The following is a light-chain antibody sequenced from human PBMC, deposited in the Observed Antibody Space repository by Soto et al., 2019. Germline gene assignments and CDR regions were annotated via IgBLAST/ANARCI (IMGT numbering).Light chain of an antibody. CDR1: SGDVGGYNY. CDR3: SSYAGSPVV. Sequence: QSVLTQPPSASGSPGQSVTISCTGTSGDVGGYNYVSWYQQHPGKAPKLVIYEVSERPSGVPDRFSGSKSGNTASLTVSGLQAEDEAIYYCSSYAGSPVVFGGGTKLTVL. J-gene: IGLJ2*01. CDR2: EVS. V-gene: IGLV2-8*01.